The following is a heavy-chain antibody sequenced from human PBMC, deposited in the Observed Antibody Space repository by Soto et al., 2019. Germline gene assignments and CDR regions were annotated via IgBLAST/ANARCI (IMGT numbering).Heavy chain of an antibody. D-gene: IGHD3-16*01. CDR2: INPNSGGT. Sequence: ASVKVSCKASGYTFTGYYMHWVRQAPGQGLEWMGWINPNSGGTNYAQKFQGWVTMTRDTSISTAYMELSRLRSDDTAGYYCARGGGAAGYAFDIWGQGTMVTVSS. V-gene: IGHV1-2*04. CDR1: GYTFTGYY. J-gene: IGHJ3*02. CDR3: ARGGGAAGYAFDI.